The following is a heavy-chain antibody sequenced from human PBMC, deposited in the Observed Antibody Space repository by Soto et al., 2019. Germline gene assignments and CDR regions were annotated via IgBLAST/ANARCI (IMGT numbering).Heavy chain of an antibody. CDR2: ISSNGGST. CDR1: GFTFSSYA. Sequence: GGSLRLSCSASGFTFSSYAMHWVRQAPGKGLEYVSAISSNGGSTYYADSVKGRFTISRDNSKNTLYLQMSSLRAEDTAVYYCVNGGPGVVKIVDGMDVWGQGTTVTSP. D-gene: IGHD3-3*01. CDR3: VNGGPGVVKIVDGMDV. J-gene: IGHJ6*02. V-gene: IGHV3-64D*06.